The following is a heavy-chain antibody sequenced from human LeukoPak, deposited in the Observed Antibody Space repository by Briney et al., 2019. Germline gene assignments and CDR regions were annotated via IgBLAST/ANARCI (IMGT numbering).Heavy chain of an antibody. CDR2: FGLYGGTT. CDR1: GLIFSSYA. CDR3: VKYSSTTSWYFAFDV. D-gene: IGHD2-2*01. Sequence: PGGSLRLSCAASGLIFSSYAMTWVRQAPGKGLEWVSSFGLYGGTTHYADSVKGRFIISRDNSKNTLYLQMTSLRADDTAVYYCVKYSSTTSWYFAFDVWGQSTMVAVSS. V-gene: IGHV3-23*01. J-gene: IGHJ3*01.